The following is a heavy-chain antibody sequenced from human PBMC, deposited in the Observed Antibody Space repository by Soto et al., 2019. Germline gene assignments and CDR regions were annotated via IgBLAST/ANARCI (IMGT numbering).Heavy chain of an antibody. V-gene: IGHV4-30-2*01. Sequence: TLSLTCAVSVGSSSSGGYSWSWILQPPGKGLEWIGYIYHSGSTYYNPSLKSRVTISVDRSKNQFSLKLSSVTAADTAVYYCARGGQGGMDVWGQGTTVTVSS. J-gene: IGHJ6*02. CDR2: IYHSGST. CDR1: VGSSSSGGYS. CDR3: ARGGQGGMDV.